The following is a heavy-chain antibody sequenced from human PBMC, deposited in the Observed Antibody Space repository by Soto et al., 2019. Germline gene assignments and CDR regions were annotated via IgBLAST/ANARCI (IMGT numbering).Heavy chain of an antibody. D-gene: IGHD6-6*01. CDR3: ARGLAARLVY. J-gene: IGHJ4*02. V-gene: IGHV3-30-3*01. Sequence: QVQLVESGGGVVQPGRSLRLSCAASGFTFSSYAMHWVRQAPGKGLEWVAVISYDGSNKYYADSVKGRFTISRDNSKNTRYLQMNSLRAEDTAVYYCARGLAARLVYWGQGTLVTVSS. CDR2: ISYDGSNK. CDR1: GFTFSSYA.